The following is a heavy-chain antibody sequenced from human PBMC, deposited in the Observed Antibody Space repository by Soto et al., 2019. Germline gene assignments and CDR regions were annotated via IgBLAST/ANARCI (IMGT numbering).Heavy chain of an antibody. CDR1: GYTFTSYG. D-gene: IGHD5-18*01. V-gene: IGHV1-18*04. CDR2: ISAYNGNT. J-gene: IGHJ6*02. CDR3: ARETRYSYGFSYYYYGMDV. Sequence: ASVKVSCKASGYTFTSYGISWVRQAPGQGLEWMGWISAYNGNTNYAQKLQGRVTMTTDTSTSTAYMELRSLRSDDTAVYYCARETRYSYGFSYYYYGMDVWGQGTTVTVSS.